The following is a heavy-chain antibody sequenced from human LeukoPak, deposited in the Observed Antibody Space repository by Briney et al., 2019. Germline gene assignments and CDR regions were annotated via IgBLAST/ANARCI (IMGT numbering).Heavy chain of an antibody. V-gene: IGHV3-23*01. CDR1: GFTFSSYA. CDR2: ISGSGGST. Sequence: QTGGSLRLSCAASGFTFSSYAMSWVRQAPGKGLEWVSAISGSGGSTYYADSVKGRFTISRDNPKNTLYLQMNSLRAEDTAVYYCAKDLGFGELGLDYWGQGTLVTVSS. J-gene: IGHJ4*02. D-gene: IGHD3-10*01. CDR3: AKDLGFGELGLDY.